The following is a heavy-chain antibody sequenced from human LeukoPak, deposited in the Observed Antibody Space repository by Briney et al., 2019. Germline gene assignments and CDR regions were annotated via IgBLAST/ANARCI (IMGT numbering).Heavy chain of an antibody. Sequence: SETLSLTCAVYGGSFSGYYWSWIRQPPGKGLEWIGEINHSGSTNYNPSLKSRVTISVDTSKNQFSLKLSSVTAADTAVYYCAREDYYDSSGYHAFDIWGQGTMVTVSS. CDR3: AREDYYDSSGYHAFDI. J-gene: IGHJ3*02. CDR2: INHSGST. V-gene: IGHV4-34*01. CDR1: GGSFSGYY. D-gene: IGHD3-22*01.